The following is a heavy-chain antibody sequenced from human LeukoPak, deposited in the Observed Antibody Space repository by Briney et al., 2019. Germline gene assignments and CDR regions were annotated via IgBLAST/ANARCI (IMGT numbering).Heavy chain of an antibody. CDR3: ARGRMYYDSSGYYYSEYNWFDP. D-gene: IGHD3-22*01. CDR2: INHSGRT. CDR1: GGSFSGYY. J-gene: IGHJ5*02. V-gene: IGHV4-34*01. Sequence: SETLSLTCAVYGGSFSGYYWSWIRQPPGKGLEWIGEINHSGRTNYNPSLKSRVTISVDTSKNQFSLKLSSVTAADTAVYYCARGRMYYDSSGYYYSEYNWFDPWGQGTLVTVSS.